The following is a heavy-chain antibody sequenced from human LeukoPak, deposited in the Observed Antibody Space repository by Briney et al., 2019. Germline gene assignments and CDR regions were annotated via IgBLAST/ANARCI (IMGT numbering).Heavy chain of an antibody. CDR3: ATASGYDFYYYYMDI. Sequence: PGGSLRLSCAASGFTFNSYSMNWVRQAPGKGLEWVSSISTSSSYIYYADSVKGRFAISRDNAKNSLYLQMSSLRAEDTAVYYCATASGYDFYYYYMDIWGKGTTVTVSS. J-gene: IGHJ6*03. CDR1: GFTFNSYS. CDR2: ISTSSSYI. V-gene: IGHV3-21*01. D-gene: IGHD5-12*01.